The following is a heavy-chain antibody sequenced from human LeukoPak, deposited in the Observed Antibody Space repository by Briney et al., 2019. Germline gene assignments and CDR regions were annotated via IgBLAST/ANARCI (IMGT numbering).Heavy chain of an antibody. V-gene: IGHV3-23*01. CDR3: AKGDYYDFDY. D-gene: IGHD3-10*01. CDR2: ISISGDNT. CDR1: GFTFSDYG. J-gene: IGHJ4*02. Sequence: PGGSLRLSCAASGFTFSDYGMSWVRQAPGKGLEWVAGISISGDNTYYADSVKGRFTISRDNSKNTLYLQMNSLRAEDTAVYYCAKGDYYDFDYWGQGTLVTVSS.